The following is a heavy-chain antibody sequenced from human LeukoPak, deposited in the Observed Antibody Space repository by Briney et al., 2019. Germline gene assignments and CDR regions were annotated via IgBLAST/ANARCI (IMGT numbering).Heavy chain of an antibody. Sequence: GGSLRLSCAASGFTFDDYAMHWVRQAPGKGLEWVSSISWNSGSTDYADSVKGRFTISRDNAKNSLYLQMNSLRAEDAAVYYCARVRYDSGWYDYWGQGAQVIVSS. CDR1: GFTFDDYA. J-gene: IGHJ4*02. CDR2: ISWNSGST. CDR3: ARVRYDSGWYDY. V-gene: IGHV3-9*01. D-gene: IGHD6-19*01.